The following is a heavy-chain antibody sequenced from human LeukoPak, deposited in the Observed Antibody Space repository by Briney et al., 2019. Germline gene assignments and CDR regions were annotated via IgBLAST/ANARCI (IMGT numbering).Heavy chain of an antibody. D-gene: IGHD2-2*01. J-gene: IGHJ4*02. Sequence: PGRSLRLSCAASGFTFSSYAMHWVRQAPGKGLEWVAVISYDGSNKYYADSVKGRFTISRDNSKNTLYLQMNSLRAEDTAVYYCARDRGAGRKGYCSSTSCYFGYWGQGTLVTVSS. CDR1: GFTFSSYA. CDR2: ISYDGSNK. CDR3: ARDRGAGRKGYCSSTSCYFGY. V-gene: IGHV3-30-3*01.